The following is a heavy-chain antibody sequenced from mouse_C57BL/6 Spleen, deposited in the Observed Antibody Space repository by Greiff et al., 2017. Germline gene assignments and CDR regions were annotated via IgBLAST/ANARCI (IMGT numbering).Heavy chain of an antibody. D-gene: IGHD2-1*01. J-gene: IGHJ2*01. CDR3: ARHGGQGYGNSPYYFDY. V-gene: IGHV5-6*01. CDR2: ISSGGSYT. Sequence: EVKVVESGGDLVKPGGSLKLSCAASGFTFSSYGMSWVRQTPDKRLEWVATISSGGSYTYYPDSVKGRFTISRDNAKNTLYLQMSSLKSEDTAMYYCARHGGQGYGNSPYYFDYWGQGTTLTVSS. CDR1: GFTFSSYG.